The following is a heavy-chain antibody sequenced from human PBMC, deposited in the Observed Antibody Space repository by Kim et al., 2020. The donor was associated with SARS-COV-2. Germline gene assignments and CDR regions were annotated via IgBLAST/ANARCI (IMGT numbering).Heavy chain of an antibody. Sequence: YSAASVRGRFTISRDNDKNSLYLQMNSLRAEDTAVYYCARGPNYSPFDYWGQGTLVTVSS. CDR3: ARGPNYSPFDY. J-gene: IGHJ4*02. D-gene: IGHD1-7*01. V-gene: IGHV3-48*03.